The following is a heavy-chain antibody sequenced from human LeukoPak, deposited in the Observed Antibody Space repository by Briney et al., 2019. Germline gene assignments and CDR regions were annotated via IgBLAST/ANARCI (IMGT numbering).Heavy chain of an antibody. CDR3: ARDSDSSSWYEGWFDP. Sequence: SETLSLTCAVYGGSFSGYYWSWTRQPPGKGLEWIGEINHSGSTNYNPSLKSRVTISVDTSKNQFSLKLSSVTAADTAVYYCARDSDSSSWYEGWFDPWGQGTLVTVSS. CDR2: INHSGST. V-gene: IGHV4-34*01. D-gene: IGHD6-13*01. J-gene: IGHJ5*02. CDR1: GGSFSGYY.